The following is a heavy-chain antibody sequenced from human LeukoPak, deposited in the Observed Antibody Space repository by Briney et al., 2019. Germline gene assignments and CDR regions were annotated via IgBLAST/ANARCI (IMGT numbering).Heavy chain of an antibody. J-gene: IGHJ5*02. CDR2: INHSGST. Sequence: PSETLSLTCAVYGGSFSGYYWSWIRQPPGKGLEWIGEINHSGSTNYNPSLKSRLTISVDTSKNQFSLKLSSVTAADTAMYYCARVYDFWSGYYRSYRWFDPWGQGTLVTVSS. CDR3: ARVYDFWSGYYRSYRWFDP. V-gene: IGHV4-34*01. CDR1: GGSFSGYY. D-gene: IGHD3-3*01.